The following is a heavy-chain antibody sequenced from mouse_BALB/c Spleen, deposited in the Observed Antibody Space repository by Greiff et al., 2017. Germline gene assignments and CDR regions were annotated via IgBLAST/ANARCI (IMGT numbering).Heavy chain of an antibody. J-gene: IGHJ4*01. CDR2: ISSGGGST. CDR3: ARRTLYYYAMDY. Sequence: VQLKESGGGLVKPGGSLKLSCAASGFAFSSYDMSWVRQTPEKRLEWVAYISSGGGSTYYPDTVKGRFTISRDNAKNTLYLQMSSLKSEDTAMYYCARRTLYYYAMDYWGQGTSVTVSS. CDR1: GFAFSSYD. V-gene: IGHV5-12-1*01.